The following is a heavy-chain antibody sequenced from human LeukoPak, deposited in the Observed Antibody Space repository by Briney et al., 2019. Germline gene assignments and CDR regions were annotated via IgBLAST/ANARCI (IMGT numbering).Heavy chain of an antibody. D-gene: IGHD6-13*01. J-gene: IGHJ5*02. CDR2: IYTSGST. Sequence: PSETLSLTCTVSGGSISSYYWSWIRQPAGKGLEWIGRIYTSGSTNYNPSLKSRVTMSVDTSKNQFSLKLSSVTAADMAVYYCARDLIAAAGTYNWFDPWGQGTLVTVSS. CDR1: GGSISSYY. V-gene: IGHV4-4*07. CDR3: ARDLIAAAGTYNWFDP.